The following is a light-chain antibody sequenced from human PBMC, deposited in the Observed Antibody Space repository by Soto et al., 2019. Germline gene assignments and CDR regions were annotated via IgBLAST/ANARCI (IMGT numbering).Light chain of an antibody. CDR2: EVS. CDR1: SSDVGSYHL. J-gene: IGLJ1*01. V-gene: IGLV2-23*02. CDR3: CSSAGYRTYV. Sequence: QSALTQPASVSCSPGQSITISCTGTSSDVGSYHLVSWYQQHPGNDPKLIIYEVSQRPSRVSTRFSGAKSGNTASLTISGLEYEDEADYYCCSSAGYRTYVVGTGTKLTVL.